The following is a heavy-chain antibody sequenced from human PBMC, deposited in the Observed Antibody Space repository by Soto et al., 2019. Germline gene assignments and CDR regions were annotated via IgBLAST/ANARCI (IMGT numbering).Heavy chain of an antibody. J-gene: IGHJ3*02. CDR1: GYTFTSYA. CDR2: INAGNGNT. Sequence: ASVKVSCKASGYTFTSYAMHWVRQAPGQRLEWMGWINAGNGNTKYSQKFQGRVTITRDTSASTAYMELSSLRSEDTAVYYCERGGLSVSDAFDIWGQGKMVTVS. CDR3: ERGGLSVSDAFDI. V-gene: IGHV1-3*01.